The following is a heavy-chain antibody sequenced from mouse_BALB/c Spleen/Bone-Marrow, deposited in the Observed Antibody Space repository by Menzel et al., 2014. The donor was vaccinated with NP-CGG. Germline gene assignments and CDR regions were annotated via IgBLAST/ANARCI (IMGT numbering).Heavy chain of an antibody. CDR1: GYSITSTYS. CDR3: ASTGTRGFAY. Sequence: EVKLMESGPDLVKPSQSLSLTCTVTGYSITSTYSWHWIRQFPGNKLEWMGYIHYSGSAYYNPSLKSRISITRDTSKNQFFLQLHSVTTADTATYYCASTGTRGFAYWGQGTLVTVSA. D-gene: IGHD4-1*02. CDR2: IHYSGSA. J-gene: IGHJ3*01. V-gene: IGHV3-1*02.